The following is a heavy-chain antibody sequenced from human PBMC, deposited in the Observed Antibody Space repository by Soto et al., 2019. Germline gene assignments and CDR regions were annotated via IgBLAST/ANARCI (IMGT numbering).Heavy chain of an antibody. CDR2: IRSKANSYAT. CDR3: TRTIPAMVRGVITNWFDP. CDR1: GFTFSGSA. J-gene: IGHJ5*02. Sequence: RGSLRLSCAASGFTFSGSAMHWVRQASGKGLEWVGRIRSKANSYATAYAASVKGRFTISRDDSKNTAYLQMNSLKTEDTAVYYCTRTIPAMVRGVITNWFDPWGQGTLVTVSS. D-gene: IGHD3-10*01. V-gene: IGHV3-73*01.